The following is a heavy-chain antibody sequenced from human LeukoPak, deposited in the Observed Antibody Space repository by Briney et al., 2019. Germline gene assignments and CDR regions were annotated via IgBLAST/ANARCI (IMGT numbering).Heavy chain of an antibody. CDR1: GGSISSHY. D-gene: IGHD3-22*01. CDR2: IYYSGST. J-gene: IGHJ4*02. Sequence: SETLSLTCTVSGGSISSHYWSWIRQPPGKGLEWIGYIYYSGSTNYNPSLKSRVTISVDTSKNQFSLKLSSVTAADTAVYYCARVRSDSSGSLDYWGQGTLVTVSS. CDR3: ARVRSDSSGSLDY. V-gene: IGHV4-59*11.